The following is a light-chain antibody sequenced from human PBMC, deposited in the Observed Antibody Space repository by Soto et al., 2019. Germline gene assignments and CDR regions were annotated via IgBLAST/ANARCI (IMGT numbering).Light chain of an antibody. CDR1: QGISNY. Sequence: EIEMTPSPSSLSASEGDRVTITCRASQGISNYLAWYQQKPGKVPKLLIYAASTLQSGVPSRFSGSGSGTDFTLTISSLQPEDVATYYCPKYNSAPRTFGQGTKVDIK. V-gene: IGKV1-27*01. CDR2: AAS. J-gene: IGKJ1*01. CDR3: PKYNSAPRT.